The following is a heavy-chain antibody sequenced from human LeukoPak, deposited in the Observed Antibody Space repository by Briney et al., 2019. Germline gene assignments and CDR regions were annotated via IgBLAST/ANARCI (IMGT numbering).Heavy chain of an antibody. J-gene: IGHJ3*02. D-gene: IGHD1-7*01. V-gene: IGHV4-61*02. CDR3: ARYGITGTTSDAFDI. CDR1: GGSISSGSYY. Sequence: SETLSLTCTVSGGSISSGSYYWSWIRQPAGKGLEWIGRIYTSGSTNYNPSLKSRVTISVDTSKNQFSLKLSSVTAADTAVCYCARYGITGTTSDAFDIWGQGTMVTVSS. CDR2: IYTSGST.